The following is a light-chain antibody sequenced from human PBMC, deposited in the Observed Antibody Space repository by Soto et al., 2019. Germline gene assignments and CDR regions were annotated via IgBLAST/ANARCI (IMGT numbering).Light chain of an antibody. CDR1: QSVGNN. J-gene: IGKJ4*01. V-gene: IGKV3-11*01. Sequence: EIVLTQSPATLSLSPGERATPSCRASQSVGNNLAWYQQKPGQAPGLLIYEASTRATGIPARFSGGGSGTDFTLAISSLEPEDFAVYYCQQHAHWPLTFGGGTKVDIK. CDR3: QQHAHWPLT. CDR2: EAS.